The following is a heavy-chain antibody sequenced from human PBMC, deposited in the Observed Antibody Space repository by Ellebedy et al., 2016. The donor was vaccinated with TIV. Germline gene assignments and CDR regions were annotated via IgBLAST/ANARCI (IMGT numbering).Heavy chain of an antibody. CDR2: VHHRGGT. CDR3: AKGSMVRGLAG. V-gene: IGHV4-34*01. Sequence: SETLSLTXEIDVPSLSGYHWAWVRQPPGKGLEWIGDVHHRGGTRYISSLKGRVTISLDTSRKEFSLYITSVTAADTALYFCAKGSMVRGLAGWGQGTLVTVSS. CDR1: VPSLSGYH. J-gene: IGHJ4*02. D-gene: IGHD3-10*01.